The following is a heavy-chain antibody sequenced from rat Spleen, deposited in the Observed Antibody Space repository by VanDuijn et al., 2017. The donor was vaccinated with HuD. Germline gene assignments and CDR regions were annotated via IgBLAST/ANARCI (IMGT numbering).Heavy chain of an antibody. CDR2: ITNASGRT. Sequence: EVQLVESGGGLVQPGGSLKLSCVASGFTFNNYWMTWIRQVPGKGLEWVASITNASGRTYYPDSVKGRFTVSRDTAQNILYLQMNSLRSEDTATYYCTRHDNSGSTTGIPAHYFDYWGQGVMVTVSS. CDR1: GFTFNNYW. D-gene: IGHD4-3*01. V-gene: IGHV5-31*01. CDR3: TRHDNSGSTTGIPAHYFDY. J-gene: IGHJ2*01.